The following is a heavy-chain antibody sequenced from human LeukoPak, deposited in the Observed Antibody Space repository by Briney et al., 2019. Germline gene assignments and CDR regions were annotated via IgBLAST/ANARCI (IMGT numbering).Heavy chain of an antibody. V-gene: IGHV3-23*01. CDR1: GFTFSSAA. Sequence: GGSLRLSCAASGFTFSSAAMSWVRQAPGKGLEWVSIISSSGGSTYYADSVKGRFIISRDNSKNTLYLQMNSLRAEDAAVYYCAKGSRSIAVDNLCDYWGQGSLVTVSS. D-gene: IGHD6-19*01. J-gene: IGHJ4*02. CDR3: AKGSRSIAVDNLCDY. CDR2: ISSSGGST.